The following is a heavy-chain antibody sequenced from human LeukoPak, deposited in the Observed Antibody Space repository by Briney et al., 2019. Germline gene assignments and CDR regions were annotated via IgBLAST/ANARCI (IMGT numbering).Heavy chain of an antibody. J-gene: IGHJ3*02. V-gene: IGHV4-30-4*01. Sequence: PSETLSLTCTVSGGSISSGDYYWSWIRQPPGKGLEWIGYIYYSGSTYYNPSLKSRVTISVDTSKNQFSLKLSSVTAADTAVYYCAREVFGENWNYGPRDAFDIWGQGTMVTVSS. CDR1: GGSISSGDYY. CDR2: IYYSGST. CDR3: AREVFGENWNYGPRDAFDI. D-gene: IGHD1-7*01.